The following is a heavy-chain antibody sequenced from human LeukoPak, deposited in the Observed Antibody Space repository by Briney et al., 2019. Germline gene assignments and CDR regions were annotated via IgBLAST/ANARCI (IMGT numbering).Heavy chain of an antibody. J-gene: IGHJ4*02. Sequence: GASVKVSCKASGYTFTGYYMHWVRQAPGQGLEWMGWINPNSGGTNYAQKFQGRVTMTRDTSISTAYMELSRLRSDDTAVYYCARADSGYDYGIDYWGQGTLVTVSS. CDR3: ARADSGYDYGIDY. V-gene: IGHV1-2*02. CDR2: INPNSGGT. CDR1: GYTFTGYY. D-gene: IGHD5-12*01.